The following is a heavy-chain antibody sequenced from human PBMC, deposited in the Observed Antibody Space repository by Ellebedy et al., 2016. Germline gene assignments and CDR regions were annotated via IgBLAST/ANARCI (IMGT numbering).Heavy chain of an antibody. Sequence: APVKVSCKASGYTFTTYDINWVRQATGQGLEWMGWMNPNSGYTAYAQKFQGRVTMTRSTSTSTAYMELSSLRSEDTAVYYCAKGAIWFGAYGMDVWGQGTTVTVSS. CDR3: AKGAIWFGAYGMDV. V-gene: IGHV1-8*01. CDR1: GYTFTTYD. J-gene: IGHJ6*02. D-gene: IGHD3-10*01. CDR2: MNPNSGYT.